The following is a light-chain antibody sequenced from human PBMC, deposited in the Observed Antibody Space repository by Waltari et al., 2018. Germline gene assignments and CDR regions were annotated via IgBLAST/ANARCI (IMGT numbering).Light chain of an antibody. V-gene: IGLV3-19*01. Sequence: TQDPAVSVAMGQTVRITCQGDSLRSYYASWYQQRPGQAPILVMYDKNSRPSGVPDRFSGSSSDNTASLTITGAQAEDEAYYYCHSRDVSGVGGTFGGGTKLTVL. CDR1: SLRSYY. CDR3: HSRDVSGVGGT. J-gene: IGLJ2*01. CDR2: DKN.